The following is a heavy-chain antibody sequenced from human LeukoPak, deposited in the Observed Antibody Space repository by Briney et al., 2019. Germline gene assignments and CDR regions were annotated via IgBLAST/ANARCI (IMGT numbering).Heavy chain of an antibody. CDR3: ARDSAANLFDY. J-gene: IGHJ4*02. CDR1: GGSISSYY. Sequence: SSETLSLTCTVSGGSISSYYWSWIRQPPGKGLEWIGYIYYSGSTDYDPSLKSRVTISVDTSKNQFSLKLSSVTAADTAVYYCARDSAANLFDYWGQGTLVTVSS. D-gene: IGHD6-13*01. V-gene: IGHV4-59*01. CDR2: IYYSGST.